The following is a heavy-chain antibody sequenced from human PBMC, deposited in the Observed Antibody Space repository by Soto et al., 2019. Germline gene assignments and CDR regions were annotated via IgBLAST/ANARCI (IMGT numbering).Heavy chain of an antibody. CDR2: INPSGGST. V-gene: IGHV1-46*03. Sequence: ASVKVSCKASGYTFTRYYMHWVRQAPGQGHEWMGIINPSGGSTSYAQKFQGRVTMTRDTSTSTVYMELSRLRSEDTAVYYCARVSSIFGMLPHPEAFVISAQTIMVTVS. CDR3: ARVSSIFGMLPHPEAFVI. CDR1: GYTFTRYY. J-gene: IGHJ3*02. D-gene: IGHD3-3*01.